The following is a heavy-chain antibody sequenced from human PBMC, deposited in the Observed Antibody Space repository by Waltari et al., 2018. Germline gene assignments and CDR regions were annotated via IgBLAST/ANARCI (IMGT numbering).Heavy chain of an antibody. CDR1: GGSFSGYY. CDR3: ARERQAVAGAIDP. Sequence: QVQLQQWGAGLLKPSETLSLTCAVYGGSFSGYYWSWIRQPPGKGLEWIGEINHSGSTNYNPSLKSRVTISVDTSKNQFSLKLSSVTAADTAVYYCARERQAVAGAIDPWGQGTLVTVSS. D-gene: IGHD6-19*01. V-gene: IGHV4-34*01. CDR2: INHSGST. J-gene: IGHJ5*02.